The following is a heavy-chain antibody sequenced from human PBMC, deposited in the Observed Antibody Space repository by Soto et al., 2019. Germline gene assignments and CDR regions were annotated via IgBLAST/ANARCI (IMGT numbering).Heavy chain of an antibody. V-gene: IGHV2-5*02. D-gene: IGHD3-22*01. Sequence: SGPTLVKPTQTLTLTCTFSGFSLSTSGVGVGWIRQPPGKALEWLALIYWDDDKRYSPSLKSRLTITKDTSKNQVVLTMTNMDPVDTATYYCAHTSNYYDSSGYYYWFDYWGQGTLVTVSS. CDR2: IYWDDDK. CDR3: AHTSNYYDSSGYYYWFDY. J-gene: IGHJ4*02. CDR1: GFSLSTSGVG.